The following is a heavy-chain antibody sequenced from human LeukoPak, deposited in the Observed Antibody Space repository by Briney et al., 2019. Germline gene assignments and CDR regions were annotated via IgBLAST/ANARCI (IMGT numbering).Heavy chain of an antibody. CDR1: GGSISSSSYY. CDR2: IETSGNT. J-gene: IGHJ2*01. Sequence: SETLSLTCTVSGGSISSSSYYWGWIRQPPGKGLEWIGSIETSGNTNYKPSLKSRVTMSVDTSKNQFSLKLSSVTAADTAVYYCARVSSSWYQDWYFDLWGRGTLVTVSS. D-gene: IGHD6-13*01. CDR3: ARVSSSWYQDWYFDL. V-gene: IGHV4-39*07.